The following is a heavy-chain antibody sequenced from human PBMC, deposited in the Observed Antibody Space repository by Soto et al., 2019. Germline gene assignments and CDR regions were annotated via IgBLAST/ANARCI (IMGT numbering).Heavy chain of an antibody. CDR3: TKMGTSSWYMDYFHY. CDR2: ISASGIT. Sequence: DVQLLESGGGLVQPGGSLRLSCAASGINFRTYAMTWVRQAPGKGLEWVAVISASGITYYAESVKGRFTISRDMSNNTVFLQMNSLRVEDTAIYYCTKMGTSSWYMDYFHYWGRGSLVTVSS. CDR1: GINFRTYA. J-gene: IGHJ4*02. D-gene: IGHD6-13*01. V-gene: IGHV3-23*01.